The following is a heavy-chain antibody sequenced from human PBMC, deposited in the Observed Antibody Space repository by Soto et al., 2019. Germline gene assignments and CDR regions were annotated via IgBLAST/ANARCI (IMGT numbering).Heavy chain of an antibody. CDR2: ISSSGGSA. CDR1: GFTFSSYG. Sequence: EVQMLESGGGLVQPGGSLRLSCAASGFTFSSYGMSWVRQAPGKGLEWVSAISSSGGSAYYADSVKGRFTISRDNSKNTLYLQMNSLRAEDTAVYYCARGATSPSYWGQGTLVTVSS. V-gene: IGHV3-23*01. CDR3: ARGATSPSY. J-gene: IGHJ4*02.